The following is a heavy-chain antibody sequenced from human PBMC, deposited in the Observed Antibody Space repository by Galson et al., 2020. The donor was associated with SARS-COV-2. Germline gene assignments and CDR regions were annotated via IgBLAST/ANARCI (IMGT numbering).Heavy chain of an antibody. V-gene: IGHV4-59*08. Sequence: SETLSLTCTVSGGSISSYYWSWIRQPPGKGLEWIGYIYYSGSTNYNPSLKSRVTISVDTSKNQFSLKLSSVTAADTAVYYCARLSSWYFSGRDGFGMDVWGQGTTVTVSS. CDR1: GGSISSYY. D-gene: IGHD6-13*01. CDR2: IYYSGST. CDR3: ARLSSWYFSGRDGFGMDV. J-gene: IGHJ6*02.